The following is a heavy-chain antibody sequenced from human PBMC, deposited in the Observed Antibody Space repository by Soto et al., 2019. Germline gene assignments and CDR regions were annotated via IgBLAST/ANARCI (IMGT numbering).Heavy chain of an antibody. Sequence: GSLKISCKGCGYSFTSYWIGWVRQMPGKGLEWMGIIYPGDSDTRYSPSFQGQVTISADKSISTAYLQWSSLKASDTAMYYCARHGYFDWLLSPYYFDYWGQGTLVTVSS. CDR3: ARHGYFDWLLSPYYFDY. CDR2: IYPGDSDT. V-gene: IGHV5-51*01. J-gene: IGHJ4*02. D-gene: IGHD3-9*01. CDR1: GYSFTSYW.